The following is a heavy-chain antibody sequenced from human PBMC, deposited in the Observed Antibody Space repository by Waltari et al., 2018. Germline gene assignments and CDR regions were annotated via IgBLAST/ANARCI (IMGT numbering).Heavy chain of an antibody. V-gene: IGHV4-38-2*01. CDR1: GYSISSGYS. J-gene: IGHJ5*02. Sequence: QVQLQESGPGLVKPSETLSLTCAVSGYSISSGYSWGWIRQPPAEGVEWIGSIYHSVSTYYNPSLKSRVTISVDTSKNHFSLKLSSVTAADTAVYYCARGGRYFDWLLGLDRGGFDPWGQGTLVTVSS. CDR3: ARGGRYFDWLLGLDRGGFDP. D-gene: IGHD3-9*01. CDR2: IYHSVST.